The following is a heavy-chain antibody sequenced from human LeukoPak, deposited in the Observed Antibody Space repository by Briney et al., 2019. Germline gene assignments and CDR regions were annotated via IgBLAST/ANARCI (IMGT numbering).Heavy chain of an antibody. D-gene: IGHD6-13*01. CDR3: AKDRGSSSSAYGMDV. Sequence: GGSLRLSCAASGFTFSRYGMHWVRQAPGRGLEWVSLISYDGVTKYFADTVKGRFTISRDNSKNTLYVQMNSLRAEDTAVYYCAKDRGSSSSAYGMDVWGQGTTVTVSS. V-gene: IGHV3-30*18. J-gene: IGHJ6*02. CDR2: ISYDGVTK. CDR1: GFTFSRYG.